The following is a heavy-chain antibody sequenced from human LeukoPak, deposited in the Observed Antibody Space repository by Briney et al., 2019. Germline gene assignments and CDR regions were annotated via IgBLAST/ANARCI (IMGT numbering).Heavy chain of an antibody. CDR1: GFTFSSYS. D-gene: IGHD6-19*01. CDR3: ARVSAVAGNFDY. Sequence: PGGPLRLSCAASGFTFSSYSMNWVRQAPGKGLEWVSSISSSSSYIYYADSVKGRFTISRDNAKNSLYLQMNSLRAEDTAVYYCARVSAVAGNFDYWGQGTLVTVSS. CDR2: ISSSSSYI. V-gene: IGHV3-21*01. J-gene: IGHJ4*02.